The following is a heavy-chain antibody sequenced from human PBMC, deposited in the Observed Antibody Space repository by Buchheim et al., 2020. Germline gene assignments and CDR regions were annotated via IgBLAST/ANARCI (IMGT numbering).Heavy chain of an antibody. D-gene: IGHD3-3*01. CDR3: TREGTGITIFGVATSFDY. CDR1: GFTFGDYA. Sequence: EVQLVESGGGLVQPGRSLRLSCTASGFTFGDYAMSWVRQAPGKGLEWVGFIRSKASGGTTEYAASVKGRFTISRDDSKSIAYMQMNSLKTEDTAVYYCTREGTGITIFGVATSFDYWGQGTL. J-gene: IGHJ4*02. CDR2: IRSKASGGTT. V-gene: IGHV3-49*04.